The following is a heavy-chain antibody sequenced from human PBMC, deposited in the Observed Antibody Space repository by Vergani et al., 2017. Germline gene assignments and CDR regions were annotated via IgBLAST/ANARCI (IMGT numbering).Heavy chain of an antibody. CDR2: ISSSGSSL. CDR3: ARSRTYYDDSSHRPDLLYY. D-gene: IGHD3-22*01. CDR1: GFTFSSYE. Sequence: EVQLVESGGGLVQPGGSLRLSCAASGFTFSSYEMHWVRQAPGKGLEWVSYISSSGSSLYYADSMKGRFTISMANAQNSLLMRMNSLRAEDTAVYYCARSRTYYDDSSHRPDLLYYGGQGTLVTVSS. V-gene: IGHV3-48*03. J-gene: IGHJ4*02.